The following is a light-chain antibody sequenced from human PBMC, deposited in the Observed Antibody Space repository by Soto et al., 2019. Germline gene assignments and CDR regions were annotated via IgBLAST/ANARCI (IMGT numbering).Light chain of an antibody. J-gene: IGKJ1*01. CDR2: DAS. CDR3: QQYVSSPWT. Sequence: EIVLTQSPATLSLSPGERATLSCRASQSVSSYLAWYQQKPGQAPRLLIYDASNRATGIPARFSGSVSGTDFTLTISRLEPEDFAVYYCQQYVSSPWTFGQGTKVDIK. CDR1: QSVSSY. V-gene: IGKV3-11*01.